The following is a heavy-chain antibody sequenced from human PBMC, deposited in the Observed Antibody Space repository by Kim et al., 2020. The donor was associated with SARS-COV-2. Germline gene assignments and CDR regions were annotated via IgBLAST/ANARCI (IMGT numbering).Heavy chain of an antibody. CDR3: ARDRDGYNHLDY. CDR1: TDSFSGYY. J-gene: IGHJ4*02. Sequence: SETLSLTCTVSTDSFSGYYWTWIRQPPGKRLEWLAYIYYSGSTNYNPSLKSRLTVSVDRSKRQFSLRLSAVTAADTAVYFCARDRDGYNHLDYWGQGTL. CDR2: IYYSGST. V-gene: IGHV4-59*01. D-gene: IGHD5-12*01.